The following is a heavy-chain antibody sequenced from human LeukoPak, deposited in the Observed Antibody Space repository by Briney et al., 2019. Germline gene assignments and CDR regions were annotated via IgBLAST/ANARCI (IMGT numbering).Heavy chain of an antibody. Sequence: PSETLSLTCTVSGGSINSYYWSWIRQPAGKGLEWIGYISYTGGEINYNPSLKSRLTISVDTSTNQFSLMLTSVTAADTAVYYCARQPGGTAAFDIWAQGTMVTVSS. J-gene: IGHJ3*02. CDR1: GGSINSYY. D-gene: IGHD6-13*01. CDR2: ISYTGGEI. V-gene: IGHV4-59*08. CDR3: ARQPGGTAAFDI.